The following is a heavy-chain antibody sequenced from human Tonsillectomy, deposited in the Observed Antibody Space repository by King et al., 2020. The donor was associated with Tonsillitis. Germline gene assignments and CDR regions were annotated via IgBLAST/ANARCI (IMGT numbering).Heavy chain of an antibody. CDR3: ARGEVDLYYYYGMDV. D-gene: IGHD1-26*01. CDR1: GGSFSGYY. V-gene: IGHV4-34*01. J-gene: IGHJ6*02. Sequence: VQLQQWGAGLLKPSETLSLTCAVYGGSFSGYYWNWIRQPPGKGLEWIGEINHSGSTNYYPSLKSRVTISVDTSKNQFSLKLSSVTAADTAVYYCARGEVDLYYYYGMDVWGQGTTVTVSS. CDR2: INHSGST.